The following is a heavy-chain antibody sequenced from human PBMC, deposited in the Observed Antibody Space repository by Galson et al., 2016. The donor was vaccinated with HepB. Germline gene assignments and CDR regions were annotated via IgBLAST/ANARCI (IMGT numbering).Heavy chain of an antibody. CDR3: VKDRVHDDHVWAFDI. CDR2: TSSNGGQH. V-gene: IGHV3-30*18. J-gene: IGHJ3*02. D-gene: IGHD3-16*01. Sequence: SLRLSCAASGFSFNNYGTHWVRQAPGKGLEWLTSTSSNGGQHSSVDSVKGRFTISRDNSKNTLYLQMSSLRPEDTAVYYCVKDRVHDDHVWAFDIWGQGTVVTISS. CDR1: GFSFNNYG.